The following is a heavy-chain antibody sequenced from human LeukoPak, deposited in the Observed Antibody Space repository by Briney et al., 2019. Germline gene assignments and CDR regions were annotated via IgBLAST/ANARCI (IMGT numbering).Heavy chain of an antibody. CDR3: ARPAIMMVTIPTGAFDI. CDR1: GFTFSGYW. Sequence: PGGSLRLSCAASGFTFSGYWMSWVRQAPGKGLEWVANIKQDGSEKYYVDSVKGRFTISRDNARNSLYLQVNSLRVEDMAVYYCARPAIMMVTIPTGAFDIWGQGTMVTVSS. J-gene: IGHJ3*02. D-gene: IGHD5-18*01. CDR2: IKQDGSEK. V-gene: IGHV3-7*01.